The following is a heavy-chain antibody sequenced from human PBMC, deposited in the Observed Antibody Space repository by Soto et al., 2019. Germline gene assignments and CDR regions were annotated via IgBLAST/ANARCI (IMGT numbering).Heavy chain of an antibody. CDR3: SREGRYYDSGGMDV. Sequence: GGSLRLSCAASGFTFSSYWMSWVRQAPGKGLEWVANIKQDGSEKYYVDSVKGRFTISRDNAKNSLYLQMNSLRAEDTAVYYCSREGRYYDSGGMDVWGQGTKVTVSS. J-gene: IGHJ6*02. CDR2: IKQDGSEK. CDR1: GFTFSSYW. V-gene: IGHV3-7*01. D-gene: IGHD3-22*01.